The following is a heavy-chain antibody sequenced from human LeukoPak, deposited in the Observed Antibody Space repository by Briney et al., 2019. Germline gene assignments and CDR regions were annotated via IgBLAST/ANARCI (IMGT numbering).Heavy chain of an antibody. CDR3: ARHRRAGSYYYYGMDV. J-gene: IGHJ6*02. V-gene: IGHV4-59*08. CDR1: GGSISSYY. Sequence: SETLSLTCTVSGGSISSYYWSWIRQPPGKGLEWIGYIYYSGSTNYNPSLKSRVTISVDTSKNQFSLKLSSVTAADTAVYYCARHRRAGSYYYYGMDVWGQGTTVTVS. CDR2: IYYSGST.